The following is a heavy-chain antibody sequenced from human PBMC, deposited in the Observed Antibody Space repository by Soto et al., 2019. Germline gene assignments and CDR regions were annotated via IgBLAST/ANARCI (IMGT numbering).Heavy chain of an antibody. CDR2: ISYDGSNT. CDR3: AKEGGLSGSYYISSSYYFDY. D-gene: IGHD1-26*01. V-gene: IGHV3-30*18. Sequence: RSLRVSCAASGFTCSSYGMHRVSQDPGKGLEWVAIISYDGSNTYYADSVKGRFTISRDNSKNTLYLQMNSLRAEDTSVYYCAKEGGLSGSYYISSSYYFDYWGQGTLVTV. J-gene: IGHJ4*02. CDR1: GFTCSSYG.